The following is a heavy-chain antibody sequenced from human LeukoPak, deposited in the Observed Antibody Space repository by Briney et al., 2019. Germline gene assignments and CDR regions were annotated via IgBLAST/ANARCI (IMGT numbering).Heavy chain of an antibody. D-gene: IGHD3-10*01. CDR2: ISSSGSTI. CDR1: GFTFSSYS. V-gene: IGHV3-48*04. CDR3: ARDHGVEDLFASPDAFDI. Sequence: PGGSLRLSCAASGFTFSSYSMNWVRQAPGKGLEWVSYISSSGSTIYYADSVKGRFTISRDNAKNSLYLQMNSLRAEDTAVYYCARDHGVEDLFASPDAFDIWGQGTMVTVSS. J-gene: IGHJ3*02.